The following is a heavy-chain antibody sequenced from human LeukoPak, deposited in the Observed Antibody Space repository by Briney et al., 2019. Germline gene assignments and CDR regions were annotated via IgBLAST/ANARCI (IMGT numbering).Heavy chain of an antibody. D-gene: IGHD4/OR15-4a*01. CDR1: GFTFSTSG. CDR3: AKDQGANYYYYMDV. J-gene: IGHJ6*03. V-gene: IGHV3-33*06. CDR2: IWYDGSNE. Sequence: GGSLRLSCAASGFTFSTSGMHWVRQAPGKGLEWVALIWYDGSNEYADSVKGRFTISRGNSKNTLYLQMNSLRAEDTAVYHCAKDQGANYYYYMDVWGKGATVTVSS.